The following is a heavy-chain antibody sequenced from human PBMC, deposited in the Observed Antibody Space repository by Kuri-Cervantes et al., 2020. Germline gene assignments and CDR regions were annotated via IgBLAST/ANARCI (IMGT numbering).Heavy chain of an antibody. CDR1: GGSFSGFY. Sequence: GSLRLSCAISGGSFSGFYWSWIRQPPRKGLEWIGEINHSGNTNYNPSLKSRVTISVDTSKNQFSLKMSSVTAADTAVYYCARLAAAGYFQHWGQGTLVTVSS. D-gene: IGHD6-13*01. CDR3: ARLAAAGYFQH. V-gene: IGHV4-34*01. CDR2: INHSGNT. J-gene: IGHJ1*01.